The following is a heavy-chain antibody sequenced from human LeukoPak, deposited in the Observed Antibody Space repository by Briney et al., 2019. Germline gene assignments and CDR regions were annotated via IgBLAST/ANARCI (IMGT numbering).Heavy chain of an antibody. CDR3: ARHVGISF. Sequence: GGSLRLSCTASGFTFSGAWMTWVRQAPGKGLEWVANIREDGTEKNYVDSVKGRFTISRDNAKNSLFLQMSNLRDGDTAIYYCARHVGISFWGQGTLVTVSS. D-gene: IGHD7-27*01. J-gene: IGHJ4*02. CDR2: IREDGTEK. V-gene: IGHV3-7*01. CDR1: GFTFSGAW.